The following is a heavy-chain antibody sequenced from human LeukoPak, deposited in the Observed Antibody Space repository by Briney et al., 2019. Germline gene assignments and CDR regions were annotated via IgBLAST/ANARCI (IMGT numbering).Heavy chain of an antibody. D-gene: IGHD1/OR15-1a*01. Sequence: GGSLRLSCAASGFTFSSYGMHWVRQAPGKGLEWVAVISYDGSNKYYADSVKGRFTISRDNSKNTLYLQMNSLRAEDTAVYYCAKRPGTPGPFDYWGQGTPVTVSS. J-gene: IGHJ4*02. CDR2: ISYDGSNK. CDR3: AKRPGTPGPFDY. V-gene: IGHV3-30*18. CDR1: GFTFSSYG.